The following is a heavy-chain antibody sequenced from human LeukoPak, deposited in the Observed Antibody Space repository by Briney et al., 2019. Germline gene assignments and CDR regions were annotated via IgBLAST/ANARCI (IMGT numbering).Heavy chain of an antibody. V-gene: IGHV4-34*01. D-gene: IGHD1-26*01. CDR1: GGSFSGYC. CDR2: VNHSGST. CDR3: ARDVGATPGYFDY. J-gene: IGHJ4*02. Sequence: PSETLSLTCAVYGGSFSGYCWSWIRQPPGKGLEWIGEVNHSGSTNYNPSLKSRVTISVDTSKNQFSLKLSSVTAADTAVYYCARDVGATPGYFDYWGQGTLVTVSS.